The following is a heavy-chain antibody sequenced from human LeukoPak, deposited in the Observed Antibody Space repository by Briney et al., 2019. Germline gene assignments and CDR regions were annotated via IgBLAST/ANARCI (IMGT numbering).Heavy chain of an antibody. V-gene: IGHV3-74*01. D-gene: IGHD3-22*01. CDR3: ARDLYPYDSSGYHLPDY. J-gene: IGHJ4*02. CDR2: INSDGSST. Sequence: SGGSLRLSCAASGFTFSSYWMHWVRQAPGKGLVWVSRINSDGSSTSYADSVKGRFTISRDNAKHTLYLQMNSLRDEDTAVYYCARDLYPYDSSGYHLPDYWGQGTLVTVSS. CDR1: GFTFSSYW.